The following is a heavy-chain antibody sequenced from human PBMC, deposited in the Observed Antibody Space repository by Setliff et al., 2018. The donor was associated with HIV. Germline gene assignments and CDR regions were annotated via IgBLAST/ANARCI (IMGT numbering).Heavy chain of an antibody. D-gene: IGHD3-22*01. Sequence: SVKVSCKASGYTFIAYGISWVRQAPGQVLEWLGGIIPIFGTENYVQNFQGRVTITTDESTRTAYMEVGSLRSEDTAVYYCASTSLSYDSSGYDPHDAFDIWGQGTMVTVSS. J-gene: IGHJ3*02. V-gene: IGHV1-69*05. CDR3: ASTSLSYDSSGYDPHDAFDI. CDR2: IIPIFGTE. CDR1: GYTFIAYG.